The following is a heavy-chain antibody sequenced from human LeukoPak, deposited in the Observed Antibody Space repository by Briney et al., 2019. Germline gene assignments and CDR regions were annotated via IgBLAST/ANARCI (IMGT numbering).Heavy chain of an antibody. CDR1: GYTLTELS. D-gene: IGHD3-22*01. V-gene: IGHV1-24*01. CDR3: ATATKTYDSSGYFFDY. Sequence: ASVKVSCKVSGYTLTELSMHWVRQAPGKGLEWMGGFYPEDGETIYAQKLQGRVTITEDTSTDTAYMELSSLRSEDTAVYYCATATKTYDSSGYFFDYWGQGTLVTVSS. J-gene: IGHJ4*02. CDR2: FYPEDGET.